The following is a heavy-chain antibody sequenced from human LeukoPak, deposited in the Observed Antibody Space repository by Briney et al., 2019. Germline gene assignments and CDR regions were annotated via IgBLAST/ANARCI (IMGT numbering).Heavy chain of an antibody. Sequence: PSETLSLTCTVSGGSISSYYWSWIRQPPGKGLEWIGYIYYSGSTNYNPSLKSRVTISVDTSKNQFSLKLSSVTAADTAVYYCAVSWFGTPRPYYYYYMDVWGKGTTVTVSS. J-gene: IGHJ6*03. CDR1: GGSISSYY. D-gene: IGHD3-10*01. CDR3: AVSWFGTPRPYYYYYMDV. CDR2: IYYSGST. V-gene: IGHV4-59*01.